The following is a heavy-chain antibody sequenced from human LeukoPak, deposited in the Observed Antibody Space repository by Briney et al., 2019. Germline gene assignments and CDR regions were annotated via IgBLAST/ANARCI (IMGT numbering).Heavy chain of an antibody. V-gene: IGHV3-33*01. D-gene: IGHD5-24*01. CDR3: ARDLLEMAPFDY. Sequence: PGGSLRLSCAASGFTFSSYGMHWVRQAPGKGLEWVAVIWYDGSNKYYADSVKGRFTISRDNSKNTLYLQMNSLRAEDTAVYYCARDLLEMAPFDYWGQGTLVTVSS. CDR2: IWYDGSNK. CDR1: GFTFSSYG. J-gene: IGHJ4*02.